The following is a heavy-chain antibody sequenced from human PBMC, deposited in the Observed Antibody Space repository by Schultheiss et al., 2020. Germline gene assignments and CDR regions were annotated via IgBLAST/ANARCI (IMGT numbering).Heavy chain of an antibody. D-gene: IGHD4-23*01. V-gene: IGHV1-2*02. CDR2: INPNSGGT. CDR1: GYTFTGYY. CDR3: ERVVGGRNSWDFDY. J-gene: IGHJ4*02. Sequence: ASVKVSCKASGYTFTGYYMHWVRQAPGQGLEWMGWINPNSGGTNYAQKFQGRVIMTRDTSISTAYMELSSLRSDDTAVYYCERVVGGRNSWDFDYWGQGTLVTVSS.